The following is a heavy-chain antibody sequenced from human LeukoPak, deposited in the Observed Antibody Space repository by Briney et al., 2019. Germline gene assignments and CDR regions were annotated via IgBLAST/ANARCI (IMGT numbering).Heavy chain of an antibody. J-gene: IGHJ4*02. Sequence: GGSLRLSCAASGFTVSDDYMSWVRQAPGKGLEWVSLIYSGGSTYYADSVMGRFIISRDSSKNTLYLQMNSLRGEDTALYFCARDLAGDGDYWGQGTLVTVSS. CDR3: ARDLAGDGDY. CDR2: IYSGGST. D-gene: IGHD6-19*01. CDR1: GFTVSDDY. V-gene: IGHV3-66*01.